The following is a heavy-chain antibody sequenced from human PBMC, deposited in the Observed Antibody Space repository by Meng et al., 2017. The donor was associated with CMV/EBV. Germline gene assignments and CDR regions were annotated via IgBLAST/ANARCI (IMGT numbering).Heavy chain of an antibody. CDR2: IYYSGST. CDR1: GGSISSSSYY. J-gene: IGHJ5*02. CDR3: AREGYYDSSAFDP. V-gene: IGHV4-39*07. Sequence: QLQLQESCPGLVKPSETLSLTCTVSGGSISSSSYYWGWIRQPPGKGLEWIGSIYYSGSTYYNPSLKSRVTISVDTSKNQFSLKLSSVTAADTAVYYCAREGYYDSSAFDPWGQGTLVTVSS. D-gene: IGHD3-22*01.